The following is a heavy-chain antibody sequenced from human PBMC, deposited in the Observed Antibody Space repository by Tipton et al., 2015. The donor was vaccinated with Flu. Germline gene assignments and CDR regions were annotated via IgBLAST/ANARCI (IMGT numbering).Heavy chain of an antibody. CDR2: IYYSGRT. J-gene: IGHJ4*02. Sequence: TLSLTCTDSGGSISSSSYNWGWIRQPPGKGLEWIGSIYYSGRTYYNPSLKSRVAMSVDTSKNQLSLKLSSVTAADTAMFYCARPSFYDVDLKNFYFDYWGQGTLVTVSS. V-gene: IGHV4-39*01. CDR1: GGSISSSSYN. CDR3: ARPSFYDVDLKNFYFDY. D-gene: IGHD3-10*02.